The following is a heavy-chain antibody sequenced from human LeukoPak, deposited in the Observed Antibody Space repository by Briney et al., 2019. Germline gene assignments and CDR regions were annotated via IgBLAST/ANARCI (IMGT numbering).Heavy chain of an antibody. V-gene: IGHV1-2*02. Sequence: ASVKVSCKASGYTFTGYYMHWVRQAPGQGLEWMGWINPNSGGTNYAQKLHGRVTMTRDTSISTAYMELSRLRSDDTAVYYCATDCSSTSCYLFDPWGQGTLVTVSS. CDR3: ATDCSSTSCYLFDP. CDR2: INPNSGGT. CDR1: GYTFTGYY. D-gene: IGHD2-2*01. J-gene: IGHJ5*02.